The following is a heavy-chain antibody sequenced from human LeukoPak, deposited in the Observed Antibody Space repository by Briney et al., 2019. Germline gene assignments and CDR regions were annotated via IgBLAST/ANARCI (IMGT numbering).Heavy chain of an antibody. CDR1: GGSFSGYY. CDR2: INHSGST. CDR3: ARGGYYAFDY. V-gene: IGHV4-34*01. Sequence: SETLSLTCAVYGGSFSGYYWSWIRQPPGKGLEWIGEINHSGSTNYNPSLESRVTISVDTSKNQFSLKLSSVTAADTAVYYCARGGYYAFDYWGQGTLVTVSS. D-gene: IGHD3-3*01. J-gene: IGHJ4*02.